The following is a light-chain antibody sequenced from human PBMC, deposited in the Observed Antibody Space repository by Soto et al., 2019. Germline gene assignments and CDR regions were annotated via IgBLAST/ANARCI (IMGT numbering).Light chain of an antibody. Sequence: DIQVSQYPSSLSASVGDRVTITCRSSQSITTFLNWYQQKPGNAPKLLIYAASSLQTGVPSRFSGSGSGTDFTLTISSLQREDFATYYCQQAYGAPPTFGQGTKVDIK. CDR1: QSITTF. V-gene: IGKV1-39*01. CDR2: AAS. CDR3: QQAYGAPPT. J-gene: IGKJ1*01.